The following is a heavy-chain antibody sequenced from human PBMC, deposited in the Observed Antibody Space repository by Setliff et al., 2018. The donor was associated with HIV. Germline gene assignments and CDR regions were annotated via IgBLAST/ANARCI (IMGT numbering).Heavy chain of an antibody. CDR1: GDSVSTRNSF. J-gene: IGHJ5*02. D-gene: IGHD2-15*01. Sequence: PSETLSLTCTVSGDSVSTRNSFWGWIRQPPGKGLEWIGSFSYNGGRRYTPSLKSRVTISADMSKNQFSPNLNSVTAADTAVYYCVKHVDSDFSGDPDWFDPWGQGIPVTV. CDR2: FSYNGGR. V-gene: IGHV4-39*01. CDR3: VKHVDSDFSGDPDWFDP.